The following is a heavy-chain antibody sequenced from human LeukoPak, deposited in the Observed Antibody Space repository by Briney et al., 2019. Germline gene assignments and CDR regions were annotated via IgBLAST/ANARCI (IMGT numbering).Heavy chain of an antibody. Sequence: GGTLRLSCAASEFTFSSYGMSWVRQAPGKGLEWVSGISWNSGSIGYADSVKGRFTISRDNAKNSLYLQMNSLRAEDTALYYCAKERFGGFDYWGQGTLVTVSS. CDR1: EFTFSSYG. CDR3: AKERFGGFDY. D-gene: IGHD3-10*01. J-gene: IGHJ4*02. V-gene: IGHV3-9*01. CDR2: ISWNSGSI.